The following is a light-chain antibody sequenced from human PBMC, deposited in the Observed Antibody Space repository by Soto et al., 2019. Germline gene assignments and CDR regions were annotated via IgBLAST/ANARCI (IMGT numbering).Light chain of an antibody. CDR3: QQRSNWPPFT. Sequence: EIVLTQSPATLSVSPGERATLSCRASQSVSSNLAWYQQKPGQAPRLLIYGASTRATGIPARFSGSGSGTGFTLTISSLQSEDFAVYYCQQRSNWPPFTFGQGTRLEIK. V-gene: IGKV3-15*01. CDR2: GAS. CDR1: QSVSSN. J-gene: IGKJ5*01.